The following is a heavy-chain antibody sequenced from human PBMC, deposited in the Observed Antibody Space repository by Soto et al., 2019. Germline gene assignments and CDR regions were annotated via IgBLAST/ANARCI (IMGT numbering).Heavy chain of an antibody. J-gene: IGHJ4*02. CDR2: ISAYNGNT. Sequence: QVQLVQSGAEVKKPGASVKVSCKASGYTFTSYGITWERQAPGQGLEWMGWISAYNGNTNYAEKLQGRVTMTTDTSTSIAYMELRSVRSDDTAVYYCARDAPTIAAQDDYWCQGTLVTVSS. D-gene: IGHD6-13*01. V-gene: IGHV1-18*01. CDR3: ARDAPTIAAQDDY. CDR1: GYTFTSYG.